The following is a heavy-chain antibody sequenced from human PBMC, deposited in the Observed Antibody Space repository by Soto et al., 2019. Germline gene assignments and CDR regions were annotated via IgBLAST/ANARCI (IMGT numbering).Heavy chain of an antibody. D-gene: IGHD4-17*01. CDR3: AAIGDNYLNAFDI. J-gene: IGHJ3*02. Sequence: GASVKVSCKASGGTFSSYTISWVRQAPGQGLEWMGRIIPILGIANYAQKFQGRVTITADKSTSTAYMELSSLRSEDTAVYYCAAIGDNYLNAFDIWGQGTMVTVSS. CDR1: GGTFSSYT. CDR2: IIPILGIA. V-gene: IGHV1-69*02.